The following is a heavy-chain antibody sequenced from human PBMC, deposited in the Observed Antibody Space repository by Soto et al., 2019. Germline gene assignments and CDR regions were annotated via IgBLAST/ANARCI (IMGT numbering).Heavy chain of an antibody. V-gene: IGHV3-23*01. Sequence: GGSLRLSCAASGFTFSSYAMSWVRQAPGKGLEWVSAISGSGGSTYYADSVKGRFTISRDNSKNTLYLQMNSLRAEDTAVYYCAKDPNNCSGGSCYPAFDYWGQGTLVTVSS. CDR1: GFTFSSYA. D-gene: IGHD2-15*01. J-gene: IGHJ4*02. CDR3: AKDPNNCSGGSCYPAFDY. CDR2: ISGSGGST.